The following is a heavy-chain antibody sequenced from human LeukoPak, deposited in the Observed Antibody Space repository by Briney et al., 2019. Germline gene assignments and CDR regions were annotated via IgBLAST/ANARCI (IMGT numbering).Heavy chain of an antibody. Sequence: GGSLRLSCAASGFTFSSYWMHWVRQAPGKGLVWISRINSDGSSTGYADSVKGRFTISRDNAKNTLYLQMNSLRAEDTAVYYCVRLSWELGDGGVTWGQGTLVTVSS. CDR1: GFTFSSYW. J-gene: IGHJ5*02. CDR2: INSDGSST. CDR3: VRLSWELGDGGVT. D-gene: IGHD1-26*01. V-gene: IGHV3-74*01.